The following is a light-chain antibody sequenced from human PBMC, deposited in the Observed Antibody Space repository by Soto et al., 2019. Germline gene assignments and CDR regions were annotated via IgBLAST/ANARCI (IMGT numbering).Light chain of an antibody. CDR2: AAS. CDR1: QSISSY. J-gene: IGKJ1*01. V-gene: IGKV1-39*01. CDR3: QQRYSTPPWT. Sequence: DIQMTQSPSSLSASVGDRVTITCRASQSISSYLNWYQQKPGKAPKLLIYAASSLQSGVPSRFSGSGSGTDFTLTISSLQPEDFATYYCQQRYSTPPWTFGQGNKVEIK.